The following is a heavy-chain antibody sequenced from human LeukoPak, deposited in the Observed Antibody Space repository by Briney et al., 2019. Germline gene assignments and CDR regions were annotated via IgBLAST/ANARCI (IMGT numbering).Heavy chain of an antibody. Sequence: PSETLSPTCTVSGGSISSSSHYWGWIRQPPGKGLEWIGSISYSGSTYYNPSLESRVTILVDTSKNQFSLKLTSVTATDTAVYYCARDASSSPRGRFDPWGQGTLVTVSS. CDR1: GGSISSSSHY. V-gene: IGHV4-39*07. CDR3: ARDASSSPRGRFDP. J-gene: IGHJ5*02. D-gene: IGHD2-2*01. CDR2: ISYSGST.